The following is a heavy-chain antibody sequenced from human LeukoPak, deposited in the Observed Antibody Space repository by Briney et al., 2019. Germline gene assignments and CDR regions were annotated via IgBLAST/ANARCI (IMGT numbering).Heavy chain of an antibody. D-gene: IGHD2-8*01. CDR2: INHSGST. CDR1: GGSFSGYY. Sequence: PSETLSLTCAVYGGSFSGYYWSWIRQPPGKGLEWIGEINHSGSTNYNPSLKSRVAISVDTSKNQFSLKLSSVTAADTAVYYCASLLGYCTNGVCYRDYWGQGTLVTVSS. CDR3: ASLLGYCTNGVCYRDY. J-gene: IGHJ4*02. V-gene: IGHV4-34*01.